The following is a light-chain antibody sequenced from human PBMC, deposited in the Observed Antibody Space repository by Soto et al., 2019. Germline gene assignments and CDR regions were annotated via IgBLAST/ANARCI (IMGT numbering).Light chain of an antibody. V-gene: IGLV2-14*03. J-gene: IGLJ2*01. CDR2: DVS. CDR1: SSDVGGYNY. Sequence: QSALTQPASVSGSPGQSITISCTGTSSDVGGYNYVSWYQQYPGKAPKLMIYDVSGRPSGVSNRFSGSKSGNTASLTISGLQAEEEADYYCSSYTSSSLGVVFGGGTKLTVL. CDR3: SSYTSSSLGVV.